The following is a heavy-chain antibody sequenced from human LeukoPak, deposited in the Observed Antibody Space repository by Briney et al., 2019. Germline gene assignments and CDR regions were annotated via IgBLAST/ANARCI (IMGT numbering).Heavy chain of an antibody. Sequence: GGSLRLSCAASGFTVSTNCMTWVRQAPGKGLEWVSTIYSGGTTYYADSVMGRFTISRHNSRNTLYLQMNSLRAEDTAVCYCARLDTVMAYYFDLWGQGTLVTVSS. V-gene: IGHV3-53*04. D-gene: IGHD5-18*01. CDR2: IYSGGTT. CDR3: ARLDTVMAYYFDL. J-gene: IGHJ4*02. CDR1: GFTVSTNC.